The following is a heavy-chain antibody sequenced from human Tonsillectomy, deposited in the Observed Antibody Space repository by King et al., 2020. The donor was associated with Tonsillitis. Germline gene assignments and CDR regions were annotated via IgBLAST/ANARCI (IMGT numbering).Heavy chain of an antibody. CDR1: GFSLSTSGVG. Sequence: ITLKESGPTLVKPTQTLTLTCTFSGFSLSTSGVGVGWIRQPPGKALGWLALIYWSDDKRFSPSLKSSLTITKDTPKNQVVLSMTNMDPVDTATYYCAHLTRYFDWLLPFYFDYWGQGTLVTVSS. D-gene: IGHD3-9*01. V-gene: IGHV2-5*01. CDR3: AHLTRYFDWLLPFYFDY. CDR2: IYWSDDK. J-gene: IGHJ4*02.